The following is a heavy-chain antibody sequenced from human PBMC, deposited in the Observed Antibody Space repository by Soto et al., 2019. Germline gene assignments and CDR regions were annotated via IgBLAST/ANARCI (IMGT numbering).Heavy chain of an antibody. Sequence: GGSLRLSCAASGFTFSSYAMHWVRQAPGKGLEWVAVISYDGSNKYYADSVKGRFTISRDNSKNTLYLQMNSLRAEDTAVYYCARATQQLLILTGPAFDYWGQGTLVTVSS. V-gene: IGHV3-30-3*01. CDR3: ARATQQLLILTGPAFDY. CDR1: GFTFSSYA. CDR2: ISYDGSNK. D-gene: IGHD3-9*01. J-gene: IGHJ4*02.